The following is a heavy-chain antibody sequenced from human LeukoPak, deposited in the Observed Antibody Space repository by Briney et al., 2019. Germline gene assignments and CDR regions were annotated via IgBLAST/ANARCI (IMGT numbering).Heavy chain of an antibody. Sequence: GESLKISRQGSGYNLTSHWIGWVRQMTGKGMEWMGIIYPADSDTRYSPSFQGQVTISADKSISTAYLQWSSLKASDTAMYYCALGYCSITTCHGYFDYWGQGTLVTVSS. CDR2: IYPADSDT. D-gene: IGHD2-2*01. CDR3: ALGYCSITTCHGYFDY. V-gene: IGHV5-51*01. CDR1: GYNLTSHW. J-gene: IGHJ4*02.